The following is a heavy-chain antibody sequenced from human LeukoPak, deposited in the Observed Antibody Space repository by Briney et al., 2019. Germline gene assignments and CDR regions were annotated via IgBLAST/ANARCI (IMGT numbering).Heavy chain of an antibody. CDR1: GGSFSGYY. CDR3: ARLAGDGYNSAYWFDP. V-gene: IGHV4-34*01. D-gene: IGHD5-24*01. J-gene: IGHJ5*02. CDR2: IYYSGST. Sequence: PSETLSLTCAVYGGSFSGYYWSWIRQPPGKGLEWIGRIYYSGSTYYNPSLKSRVTISVDTSKNQFSLKLSSVTAADTAVYYCARLAGDGYNSAYWFDPWGQGTLVTVSS.